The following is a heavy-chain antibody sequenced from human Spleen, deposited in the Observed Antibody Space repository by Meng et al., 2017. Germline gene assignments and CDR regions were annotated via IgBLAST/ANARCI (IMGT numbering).Heavy chain of an antibody. V-gene: IGHV1-18*01. D-gene: IGHD2-2*01. J-gene: IGHJ4*02. CDR3: ARSKYCSSANCYGSGTDY. CDR2: IGPYNGHT. Sequence: QIQLVQSGAEVKKPGASVKVSCKASGYTFTLYVISWGRQAPGQGPEWMGWIGPYNGHTDYAPQVQDRLTITTDTSTSTVFMELRGLRSDDTAVYYCARSKYCSSANCYGSGTDYWGQGTLVTVSS. CDR1: GYTFTLYV.